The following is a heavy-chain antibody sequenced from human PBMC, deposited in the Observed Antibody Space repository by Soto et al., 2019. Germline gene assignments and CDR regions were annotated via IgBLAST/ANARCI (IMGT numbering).Heavy chain of an antibody. J-gene: IGHJ6*02. CDR1: GFTFSSYG. Sequence: GGSLRLSCAASGFTFSSYGMHWVRQAPGKGLEWVAVISYDGSNKYYADSVKGRFTISRDNSKNTLYLQMNSLRAEDTAVYYCARVRSDFWSGYYPFYYYYYGMDVWGQGTTVTVSS. D-gene: IGHD3-3*01. CDR2: ISYDGSNK. V-gene: IGHV3-30*03. CDR3: ARVRSDFWSGYYPFYYYYYGMDV.